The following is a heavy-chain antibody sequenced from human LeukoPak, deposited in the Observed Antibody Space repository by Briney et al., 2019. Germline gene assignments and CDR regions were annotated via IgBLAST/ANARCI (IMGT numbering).Heavy chain of an antibody. V-gene: IGHV4-59*12. J-gene: IGHJ3*02. CDR2: IYYSGSN. Sequence: SETLSLTCTVSGGSISSDYWSWIRQPPGKGVECGGDIYYSGSNNYNPSTTTRVTISLDPSKTQFSLKLSSVTAADTAVYYCARGLPTITMIVVVTAGAFDIWGQGTMVTVSS. CDR3: ARGLPTITMIVVVTAGAFDI. D-gene: IGHD3-22*01. CDR1: GGSISSDY.